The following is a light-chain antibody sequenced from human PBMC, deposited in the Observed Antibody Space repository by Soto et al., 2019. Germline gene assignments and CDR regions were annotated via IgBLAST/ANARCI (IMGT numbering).Light chain of an antibody. J-gene: IGLJ3*02. Sequence: QTVVTQEPSFSVSPGGTVTLTCGLNSGSVSTTYYPSWYQQTPGQAPRTLIYNTNARSSGVPDRFSGSTLGNKAALTITGAQADDESDYYCVLYMGSGIWVFGGGTKLTVL. V-gene: IGLV8-61*01. CDR3: VLYMGSGIWV. CDR1: SGSVSTTYY. CDR2: NTN.